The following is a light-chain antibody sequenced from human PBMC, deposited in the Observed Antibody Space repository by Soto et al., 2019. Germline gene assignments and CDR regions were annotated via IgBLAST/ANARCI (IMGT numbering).Light chain of an antibody. CDR1: SSDVGGYHF. J-gene: IGLJ3*02. CDR2: DVS. CDR3: CSYAGDSTGV. V-gene: IGLV2-11*01. Sequence: QSALTQPRSVSGSPGQSVTNSCTGTSSDVGGYHFVSWYQQHPGKAPKVMIFDVSQRPSGVPDRFSGSKSGNTASLTISGLQAEDEADYYCCSYAGDSTGVFGGGTKLTVL.